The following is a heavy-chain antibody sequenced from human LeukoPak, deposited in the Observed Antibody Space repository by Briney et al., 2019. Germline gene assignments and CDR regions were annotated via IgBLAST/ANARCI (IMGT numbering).Heavy chain of an antibody. V-gene: IGHV3-21*04. CDR2: ISSSSSYI. Sequence: GGSLRLSCAASGFTFSSYSMNWVRQAPGKGLEWVSSISSSSSYIYYADSVKGRFTISRDNAKNSLYLQMNSLRAEDTAVYYCARGEGIAARPIGYMDVWGKGTTVTVSS. D-gene: IGHD6-6*01. J-gene: IGHJ6*03. CDR3: ARGEGIAARPIGYMDV. CDR1: GFTFSSYS.